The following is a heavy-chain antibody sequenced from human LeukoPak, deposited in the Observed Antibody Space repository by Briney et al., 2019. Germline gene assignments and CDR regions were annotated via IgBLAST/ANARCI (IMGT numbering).Heavy chain of an antibody. CDR2: IGGRDGVTT. CDR3: ASFLGPDLAVAGAFDY. D-gene: IGHD6-19*01. Sequence: GGSLRLSCAASGFTFSSYGMNWVRQAPGKGLEWVSGIGGRDGVTTYYTSSVKGRFTISRDNSKNTLYLQMNSLRAEDTALYYCASFLGPDLAVAGAFDYWGQGTLVTVSS. J-gene: IGHJ4*02. CDR1: GFTFSSYG. V-gene: IGHV3-23*01.